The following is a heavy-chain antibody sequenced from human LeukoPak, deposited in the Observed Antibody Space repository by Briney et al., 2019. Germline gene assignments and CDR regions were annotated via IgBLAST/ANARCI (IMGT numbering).Heavy chain of an antibody. D-gene: IGHD3-3*01. Sequence: ASPKVSCKASGYTLINYNINCVRQATGQGLGWIGWMNPNIGNTGSAQNFQGRVTMTTNTSTSTVYMELSSLIFDDTAVYYCTRGGEGNYGVWRGYEGYFDAWGHGSLVTVSS. V-gene: IGHV1-8*01. CDR3: TRGGEGNYGVWRGYEGYFDA. J-gene: IGHJ5*01. CDR1: GYTLINYN. CDR2: MNPNIGNT.